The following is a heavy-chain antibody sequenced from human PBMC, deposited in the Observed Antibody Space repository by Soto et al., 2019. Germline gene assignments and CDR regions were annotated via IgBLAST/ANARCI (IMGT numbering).Heavy chain of an antibody. CDR2: INHSGST. CDR3: ASLSPGAP. CDR1: GGSFSGYY. V-gene: IGHV4-34*01. J-gene: IGHJ5*02. D-gene: IGHD7-27*01. Sequence: QVQLQQWGAGLLKPSETLSLTCAVYGGSFSGYYWSWIRQPPGKGLEWIGEINHSGSTNYNPSLKSRVTRSVDTSKNQFSLKLSSVTAADTAVYYCASLSPGAPWGQGTLVTVSS.